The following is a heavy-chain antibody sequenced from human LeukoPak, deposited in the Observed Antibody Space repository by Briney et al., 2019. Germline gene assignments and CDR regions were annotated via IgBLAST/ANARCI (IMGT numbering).Heavy chain of an antibody. CDR1: GFTFSSYS. J-gene: IGHJ4*02. Sequence: GGSLRLSCAASGFTFSSYSMNWVRQAPGKGLEWVSSISSSSSYIYYADSVKGRFTISRDNAKNSLYLQMNSLRAEDTAVYYCARLAVPAAPFDYWGQGTLVTVSS. V-gene: IGHV3-21*01. CDR3: ARLAVPAAPFDY. D-gene: IGHD2-2*01. CDR2: ISSSSSYI.